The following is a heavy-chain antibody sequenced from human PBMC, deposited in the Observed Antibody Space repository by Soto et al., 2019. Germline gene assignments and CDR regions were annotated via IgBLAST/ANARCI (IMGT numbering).Heavy chain of an antibody. D-gene: IGHD3-10*01. CDR1: GFTFSSYE. J-gene: IGHJ4*01. V-gene: IGHV3-48*03. CDR2: ISSSGSTI. Sequence: PVGSLRLSCAASGFTFSSYEMNWVRQAPGKGLEWVSYISSSGSTIYYADSVKGRFTISRDNAKNSLYLQMNSLTAEDTAVYYCAKDERGVIADYFDCWGQGTLVTVSS. CDR3: AKDERGVIADYFDC.